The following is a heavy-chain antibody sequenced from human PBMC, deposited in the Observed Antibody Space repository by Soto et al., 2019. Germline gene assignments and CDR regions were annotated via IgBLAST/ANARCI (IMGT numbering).Heavy chain of an antibody. CDR2: INAHSGGT. Sequence: ASVKVSCKASGFSFTGYYIHWLRQAPGQGLEWMGWINAHSGGTEYAQKFQGRVTLTRDTSIATAYLTLTSLTSDDTALYYCAKDLTRQLAYWLDPWGQGTQVTVAA. J-gene: IGHJ5*02. CDR1: GFSFTGYY. CDR3: AKDLTRQLAYWLDP. D-gene: IGHD6-6*01. V-gene: IGHV1-2*02.